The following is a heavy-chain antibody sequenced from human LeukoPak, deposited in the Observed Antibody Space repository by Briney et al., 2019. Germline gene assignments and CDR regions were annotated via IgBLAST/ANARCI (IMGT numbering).Heavy chain of an antibody. CDR3: ARGRGYSGFDWGAFDY. CDR1: GYSFTSYW. J-gene: IGHJ4*02. Sequence: GESLKISCKGSGYSFTSYWIGWVRQMPGKGLEWMGIIYPGDSDTRYSPSFQGQVTISAGKSTSTAYLQWSSLKASDTAMYYCARGRGYSGFDWGAFDYWGQGTLVTVSS. CDR2: IYPGDSDT. D-gene: IGHD5-12*01. V-gene: IGHV5-51*01.